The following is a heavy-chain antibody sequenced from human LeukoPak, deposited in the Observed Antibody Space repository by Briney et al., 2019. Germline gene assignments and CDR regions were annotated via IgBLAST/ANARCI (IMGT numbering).Heavy chain of an antibody. D-gene: IGHD3-16*02. J-gene: IGHJ4*02. CDR1: GGSISSSSYY. Sequence: SETLSLTCTVSGGSISSSSYYWGWIRQPPGKGLEWIGSIYYSGSTYYNPSLKSRVTISVDTSKNQFSPKLSSVTAADTAVYYCASYDDYVWGSYRYALWGQGTLVTVSS. CDR3: ASYDDYVWGSYRYAL. CDR2: IYYSGST. V-gene: IGHV4-39*01.